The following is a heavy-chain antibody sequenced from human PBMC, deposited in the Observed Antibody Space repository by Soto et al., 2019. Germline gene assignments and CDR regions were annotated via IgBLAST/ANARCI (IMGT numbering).Heavy chain of an antibody. Sequence: EVQLLESGGGLVQPGGSLRLSCAASGFTFSNYAMSWVRQAPGKGLEWVSAISVGGVSTYYADSVKGRFTISRDNSKNTVYLQMKSLRVEDTAVYYCAKTVQISGSYYYGMDVWGPGTTVTVSS. CDR1: GFTFSNYA. J-gene: IGHJ6*02. CDR3: AKTVQISGSYYYGMDV. V-gene: IGHV3-23*01. CDR2: ISVGGVST. D-gene: IGHD3-3*01.